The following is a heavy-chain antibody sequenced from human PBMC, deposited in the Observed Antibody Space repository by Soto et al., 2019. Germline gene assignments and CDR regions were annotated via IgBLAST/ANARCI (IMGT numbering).Heavy chain of an antibody. CDR1: GGSISSSSYY. D-gene: IGHD3-10*01. Sequence: PSETLSLTCTVSGGSISSSSYYWGWIRQPPGKGLEWIGSIYYSGSTYYNPSLKSRVTISVDTSKNQFSLKLSSVTAADTAVYYCARITMVRGVITKFDYRGQGTLVTVSS. CDR2: IYYSGST. V-gene: IGHV4-39*01. CDR3: ARITMVRGVITKFDY. J-gene: IGHJ4*02.